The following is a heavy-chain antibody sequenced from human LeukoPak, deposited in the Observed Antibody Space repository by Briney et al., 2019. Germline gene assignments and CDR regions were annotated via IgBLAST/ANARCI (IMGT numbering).Heavy chain of an antibody. V-gene: IGHV3-74*01. CDR2: IYGDGRST. J-gene: IGHJ6*02. CDR1: GFTLSSYW. CDR3: ARGGYGMDV. Sequence: GGSLRLSCAASGFTLSSYWMHWVRQAPGKGLVWVSRIYGDGRSTTYADSVKGRFTISRDNAKNTLFLQMNSLRAEDTAVYYCARGGYGMDVWGQGTTVTVSS.